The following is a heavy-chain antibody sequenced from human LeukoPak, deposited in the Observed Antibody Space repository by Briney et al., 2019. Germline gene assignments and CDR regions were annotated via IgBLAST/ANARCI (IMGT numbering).Heavy chain of an antibody. CDR2: IYPGDSDT. CDR3: ARKAYDFWSGYYFDY. D-gene: IGHD3-3*01. Sequence: GGSLKISFQGSGYSFTSYWIGWVRPMPGKGLEGMGIIYPGDSDTRYSPSFQGQVTISADKSISTAYLQWSSLKASDTAMYYCARKAYDFWSGYYFDYWGQGTLVTVSS. CDR1: GYSFTSYW. V-gene: IGHV5-51*01. J-gene: IGHJ4*02.